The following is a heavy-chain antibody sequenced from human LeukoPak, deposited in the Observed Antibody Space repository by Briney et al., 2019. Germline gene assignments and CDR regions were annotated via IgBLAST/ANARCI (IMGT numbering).Heavy chain of an antibody. Sequence: VSVKVSCKASGYTFTGYYMHWVRQAPGQGLEWMGWINPNSGGTNYAQKFQGRVTMTRDTSISTAYMELSRLRSDDTAVYYCATIVGATTTFDYWGQGTLATVSS. CDR1: GYTFTGYY. CDR2: INPNSGGT. J-gene: IGHJ4*02. V-gene: IGHV1-2*02. D-gene: IGHD1-26*01. CDR3: ATIVGATTTFDY.